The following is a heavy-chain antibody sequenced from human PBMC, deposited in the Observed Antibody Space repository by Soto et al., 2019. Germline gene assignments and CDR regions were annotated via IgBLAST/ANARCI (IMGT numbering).Heavy chain of an antibody. J-gene: IGHJ3*02. D-gene: IGHD6-13*01. CDR1: GGSISSSSYY. V-gene: IGHV4-39*01. CDR2: IYYSGST. CDR3: ARQRIAAAQDAFDI. Sequence: SETLSLTCTVSGGSISSSSYYWGWIRQPPGKGLEWIGSIYYSGSTYYNPSLKSRVTISVDTSKNQFSLKLSSVTAADTAVYYCARQRIAAAQDAFDIWGQGTMVTVSS.